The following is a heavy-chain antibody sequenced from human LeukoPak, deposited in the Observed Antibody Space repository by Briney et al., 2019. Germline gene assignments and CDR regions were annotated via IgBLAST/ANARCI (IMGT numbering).Heavy chain of an antibody. CDR3: ARDRAVLLWFGEHSSNDAFDI. Sequence: GGSLRLSCAASGFTFSSYAMHWVRQAPGKGLEWVAVISYDGSNKYYADSVKGRFTISRDNSKNTLYLQMNSLRAEDTAVYYCARDRAVLLWFGEHSSNDAFDIWGQGTMVTVSS. D-gene: IGHD3-10*01. CDR2: ISYDGSNK. J-gene: IGHJ3*02. V-gene: IGHV3-30*04. CDR1: GFTFSSYA.